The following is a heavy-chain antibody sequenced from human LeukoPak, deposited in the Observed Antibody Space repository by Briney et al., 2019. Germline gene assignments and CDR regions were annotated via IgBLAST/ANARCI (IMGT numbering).Heavy chain of an antibody. CDR3: AREVGFTGITDAFDI. V-gene: IGHV6-1*01. J-gene: IGHJ3*02. D-gene: IGHD1-7*01. Sequence: SQTLSLSCAISGDTVSSNSGTWDWIRPSPSRGLEWLVRAYYRSKWDHDYAVSLKSRITINPDTYKNQYSLQLNSVAPDDTAVYYCAREVGFTGITDAFDIWRQGTTVTVSS. CDR1: GDTVSSNSGT. CDR2: AYYRSKWDH.